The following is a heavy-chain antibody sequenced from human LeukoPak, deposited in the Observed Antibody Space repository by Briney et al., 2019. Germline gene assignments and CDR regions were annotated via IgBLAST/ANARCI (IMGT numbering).Heavy chain of an antibody. V-gene: IGHV4-39*01. J-gene: IGHJ5*02. CDR1: GGSISSSSYY. CDR3: ARADHGDYGSWFDP. CDR2: TYDSGST. D-gene: IGHD4-17*01. Sequence: PSETLSLTCTVSGGSISSSSYYWGWIRQPPGKGLEGVGSTYDSGSTYYNPSLQSRVSIYVDTSKNQSSLKLSSVSAAGTAVYYCARADHGDYGSWFDPWGQGTLVTVSS.